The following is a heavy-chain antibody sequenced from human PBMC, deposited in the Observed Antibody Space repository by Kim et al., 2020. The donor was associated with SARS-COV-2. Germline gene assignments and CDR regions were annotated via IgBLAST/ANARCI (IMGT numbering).Heavy chain of an antibody. J-gene: IGHJ4*02. Sequence: DSVKGRFTISSDTAKNSLYLQMNSLRVEDTAVYYCARANYDILTGYGDWGQGTLVTVSS. D-gene: IGHD3-9*01. V-gene: IGHV3-11*04. CDR3: ARANYDILTGYGD.